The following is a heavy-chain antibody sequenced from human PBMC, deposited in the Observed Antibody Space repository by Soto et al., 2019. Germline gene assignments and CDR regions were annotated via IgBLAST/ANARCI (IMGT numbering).Heavy chain of an antibody. J-gene: IGHJ6*02. Sequence: PSETLSLTCTVSGGSISNPSYYWGWVRQPPGKGLEWIGDIFYTGRTYYSPSLKSRVTISVDTSKEQFSLNLTSVTAADTAVYYCASSSLYGMDVWGQGTTVTVSS. CDR2: IFYTGRT. CDR3: ASSSLYGMDV. V-gene: IGHV4-39*01. CDR1: GGSISNPSYY.